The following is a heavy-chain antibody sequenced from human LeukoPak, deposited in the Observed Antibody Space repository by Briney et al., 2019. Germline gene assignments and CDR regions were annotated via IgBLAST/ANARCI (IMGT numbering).Heavy chain of an antibody. CDR2: ISYDGSNK. Sequence: GGSLRLSCAASGFTSSSYAMHWVRQAPGKGLEWVAVISYDGSNKYYADSVKGRFTISRDNSKNTLYLQMNSLRAEDTAVYYCAGPAGYFDYWGQGTLVTVSS. J-gene: IGHJ4*02. D-gene: IGHD6-13*01. CDR3: AGPAGYFDY. CDR1: GFTSSSYA. V-gene: IGHV3-30-3*01.